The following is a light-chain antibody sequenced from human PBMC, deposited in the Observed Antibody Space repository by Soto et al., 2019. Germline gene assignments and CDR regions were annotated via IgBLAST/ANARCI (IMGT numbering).Light chain of an antibody. J-gene: IGKJ4*01. CDR1: RSVTGY. CDR3: QQRSDWPST. Sequence: EIVLTQSPATLSLSPGERATLSCRASRSVTGYFAGYQQKPGQAPRLLIYDASSRATGVPARFSGSGSGTDFTLTITSLEPEDFAVYYCQQRSDWPSTFGGGTKVEI. CDR2: DAS. V-gene: IGKV3-11*01.